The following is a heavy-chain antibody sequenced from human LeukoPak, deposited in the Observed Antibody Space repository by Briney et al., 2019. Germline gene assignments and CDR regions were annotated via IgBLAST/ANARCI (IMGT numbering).Heavy chain of an antibody. J-gene: IGHJ1*01. CDR1: GIPFSDYY. V-gene: IGHV3-11*03. CDR2: ISSSSSYS. D-gene: IGHD6-25*01. CDR3: AAGTAADF. Sequence: GGSLRLSCIVSGIPFSDYYMNWSRQAPGKGLEWISYISSSSSYSDYADSVKGRFTISRDNAKSALYLQLNSLRLEDTAVYYCAAGTAADFWGQGTLVTDPS.